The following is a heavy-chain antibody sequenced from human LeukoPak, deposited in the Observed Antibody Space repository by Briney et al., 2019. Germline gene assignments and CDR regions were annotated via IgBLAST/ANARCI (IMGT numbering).Heavy chain of an antibody. Sequence: GRSLRLSCAASGFTFSSYGMHWVRQAPGKGLEWVAVISYDGSNKYYADSVKGRFTISRDNSKNTLYLQMNSLRAEDTAVYYCAKDRGFTMIVVVIGGAFDYWGQGTLVTVSS. D-gene: IGHD3-22*01. CDR2: ISYDGSNK. CDR3: AKDRGFTMIVVVIGGAFDY. V-gene: IGHV3-30*18. J-gene: IGHJ4*02. CDR1: GFTFSSYG.